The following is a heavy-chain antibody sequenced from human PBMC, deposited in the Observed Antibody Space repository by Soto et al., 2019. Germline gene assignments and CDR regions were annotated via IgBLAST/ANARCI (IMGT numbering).Heavy chain of an antibody. CDR3: AIPGAVDCDY. CDR2: IYHSGTT. D-gene: IGHD6-13*01. J-gene: IGHJ4*02. V-gene: IGHV4-4*02. Sequence: QVQLQESGPGLVEPSGTLSLTCAVSGASISNPNSWIWLSQPPGKGLEWIGEIYHSGTTNCDPSLKSRVTISVDNSKNQFALRLSSVTDADTAVYYCAIPGAVDCDYWGQGTVVTVSS. CDR1: GASISNPNS.